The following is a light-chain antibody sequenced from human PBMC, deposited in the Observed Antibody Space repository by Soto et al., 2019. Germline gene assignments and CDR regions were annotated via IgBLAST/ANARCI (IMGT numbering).Light chain of an antibody. Sequence: EIVLTQSPGTLSLSPGERVTLSCRASQYINTRLAWYQHRPGQAPRLLIYQTSLRAAGIPARFSGSGSGTDFTLTISRLEPEDFAVYYCQQYGSSLTFGGGTKVDIK. CDR1: QYINTR. V-gene: IGKV3-20*01. J-gene: IGKJ4*01. CDR2: QTS. CDR3: QQYGSSLT.